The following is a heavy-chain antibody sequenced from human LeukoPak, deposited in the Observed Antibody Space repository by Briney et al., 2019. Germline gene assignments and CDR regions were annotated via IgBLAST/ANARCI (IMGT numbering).Heavy chain of an antibody. CDR3: ARDGPPSWIPNYYYGMDV. D-gene: IGHD5-12*01. V-gene: IGHV1-3*01. CDR2: INAGNGNT. CDR1: GYSFINYG. Sequence: GASVKVSCKASGYSFINYGIIWVRQAPGQRLEWMGWINAGNGNTKYSQKFQGRVTITRDTSASTAYMELSSLRSEDTAVYYCARDGPPSWIPNYYYGMDVWGQGTTVTVSS. J-gene: IGHJ6*02.